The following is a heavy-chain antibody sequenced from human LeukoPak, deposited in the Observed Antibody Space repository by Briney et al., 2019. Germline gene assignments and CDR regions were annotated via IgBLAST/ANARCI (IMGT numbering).Heavy chain of an antibody. D-gene: IGHD6-6*01. J-gene: IGHJ4*02. V-gene: IGHV3-43*02. CDR3: AKTEEYSSASHAFDY. CDR1: GFTFDDYA. Sequence: PGGSLRLSCAASGFTFDDYAMHWVRQAPGKGLEWVSLISGDGGSTYYADSVKGRFTISRDNSKNSLYLQMNSLRTEETALYYCAKTEEYSSASHAFDYWGQGTLVTVSS. CDR2: ISGDGGST.